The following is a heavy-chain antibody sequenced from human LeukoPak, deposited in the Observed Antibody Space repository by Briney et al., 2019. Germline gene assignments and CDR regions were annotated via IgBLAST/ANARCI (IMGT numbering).Heavy chain of an antibody. CDR3: ARGGVATTLNYY. Sequence: SETLSLTCTVSGGSISSGDYYWSWIRQPPGKGLEWIGYIYYSGSTNYNPSLKSRVTISVDTSKNQFSLKLSSVTAADTAVYYCARGGVATTLNYYWGQGTLVTVSS. D-gene: IGHD5-12*01. J-gene: IGHJ4*02. CDR1: GGSISSGDYY. V-gene: IGHV4-61*08. CDR2: IYYSGST.